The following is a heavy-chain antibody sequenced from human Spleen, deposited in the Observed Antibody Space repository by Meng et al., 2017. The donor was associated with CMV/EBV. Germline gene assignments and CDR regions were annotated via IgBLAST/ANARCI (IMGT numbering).Heavy chain of an antibody. V-gene: IGHV7-4-1*02. J-gene: IGHJ4*02. CDR3: ARDARPSSH. CDR2: ININTGIP. CDR1: GYTFTNYA. Sequence: QVSCKASGYTFTNYAVNWVRQAPGQGLEWMGWININTGIPTYAQGFTGRFVFSLDTSVSTAYLQISSLKAEDTAVYYCARDARPSSHWGQGTLVTVSS.